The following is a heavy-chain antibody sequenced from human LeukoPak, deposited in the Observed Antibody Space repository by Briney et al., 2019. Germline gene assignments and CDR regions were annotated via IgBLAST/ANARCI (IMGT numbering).Heavy chain of an antibody. J-gene: IGHJ4*02. CDR2: IYPGDSDT. V-gene: IGHV5-51*01. CDR3: ARRNLDSSGYATHLDY. D-gene: IGHD3-22*01. Sequence: GESLKISCQGSGYNFPIYWIGWVRQMPGKGLEWMGIIYPGDSDTRYSPSFQGQVTISADKSISTAYLRWSSLKASDTAMYYCARRNLDSSGYATHLDYWGQGTLVTVSS. CDR1: GYNFPIYW.